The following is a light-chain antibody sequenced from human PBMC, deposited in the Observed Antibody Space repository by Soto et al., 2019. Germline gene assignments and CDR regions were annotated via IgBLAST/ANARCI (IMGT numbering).Light chain of an antibody. Sequence: QSALTQPASVSGSPGQSITISCTGSSSDIGGYNYVSWYQQYPGNAPKLMIYDVGNRPSGVSNRFSGSKSGNTASLTISGLQAEDEADYYCSSYTSSSTLLLFGGGTKLTVL. CDR3: SSYTSSSTLLL. J-gene: IGLJ2*01. CDR2: DVG. CDR1: SSDIGGYNY. V-gene: IGLV2-14*01.